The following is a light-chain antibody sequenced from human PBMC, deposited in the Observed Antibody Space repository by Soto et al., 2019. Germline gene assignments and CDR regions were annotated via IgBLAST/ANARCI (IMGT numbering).Light chain of an antibody. CDR3: QQYGSSTGT. CDR2: GAS. Sequence: EIVLTQSPGTLSLSPGERATLSCRASQSVSSSYLAWYQQKPGQAPRLLIYGASSRATGIPDRFSGSGSGTDFTLTISRLEPEDFAVYYCQQYGSSTGTSGQGT. CDR1: QSVSSSY. J-gene: IGKJ1*01. V-gene: IGKV3-20*01.